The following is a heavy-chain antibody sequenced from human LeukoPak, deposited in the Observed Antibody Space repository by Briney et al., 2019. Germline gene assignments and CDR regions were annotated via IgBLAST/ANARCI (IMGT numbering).Heavy chain of an antibody. Sequence: GGSLRLSCAASGFTFSSYAMGWVRQAPGKGLEYLSGISASGSKTQYADSVKGRFTISRDNSKNTLSLQMNSLMADDTAVYYCASRPVSDIGPLDYWGQGTLVIVSS. D-gene: IGHD2-15*01. J-gene: IGHJ4*02. CDR2: ISASGSKT. V-gene: IGHV3-23*01. CDR3: ASRPVSDIGPLDY. CDR1: GFTFSSYA.